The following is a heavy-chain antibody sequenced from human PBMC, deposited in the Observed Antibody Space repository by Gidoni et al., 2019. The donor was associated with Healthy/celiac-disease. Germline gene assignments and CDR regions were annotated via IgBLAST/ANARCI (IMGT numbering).Heavy chain of an antibody. Sequence: EVQLVQSGAEVKKPGESLKISCKGSGYSFTSYWIGWVRQMPGKGLEWMGVIYPGDSDTRYSPSFQGQVTISADKSISTAYLQWSSLKASDTAMYYCARVLKALGYYDSSGSFDYWGQGTLVTVSS. J-gene: IGHJ4*02. D-gene: IGHD3-22*01. CDR2: IYPGDSDT. CDR3: ARVLKALGYYDSSGSFDY. CDR1: GYSFTSYW. V-gene: IGHV5-51*01.